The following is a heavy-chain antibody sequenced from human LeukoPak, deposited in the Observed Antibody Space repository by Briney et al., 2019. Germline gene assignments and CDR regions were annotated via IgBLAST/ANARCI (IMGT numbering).Heavy chain of an antibody. CDR2: IYYSGST. Sequence: SETLSLTCTVSGSSISSGGYYWSWIRQHPGKGLEWIGYIYYSGSTYYNPSLKSRVTISVDTSKNQFSLKLSSVTAADTAVYYCARDGRASDSSGYYDDAFDIWGQGTMVTVSS. CDR3: ARDGRASDSSGYYDDAFDI. D-gene: IGHD3-22*01. CDR1: GSSISSGGYY. V-gene: IGHV4-31*03. J-gene: IGHJ3*02.